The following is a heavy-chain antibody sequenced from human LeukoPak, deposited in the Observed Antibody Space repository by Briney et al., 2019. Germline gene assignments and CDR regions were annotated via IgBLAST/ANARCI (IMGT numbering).Heavy chain of an antibody. CDR1: GYRFTTDY. D-gene: IGHD3-22*01. Sequence: GESLKISCKASGYRFTTDYIGWVRQMPGKGLEWMGIIYPDDSDTNYSPSFQGQVSMSVDKSITTAYLQWSSLKASDTAIYYCARQAYGSHFDAFDIWGQGTMVTVSS. J-gene: IGHJ3*02. CDR3: ARQAYGSHFDAFDI. CDR2: IYPDDSDT. V-gene: IGHV5-51*01.